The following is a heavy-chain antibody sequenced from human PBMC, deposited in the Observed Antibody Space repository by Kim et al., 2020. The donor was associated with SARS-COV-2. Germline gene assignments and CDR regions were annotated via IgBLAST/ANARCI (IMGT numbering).Heavy chain of an antibody. J-gene: IGHJ6*02. CDR3: ARRRYYDSSGYYYYYYGMDV. V-gene: IGHV5-51*01. D-gene: IGHD3-22*01. CDR1: GYSFTSYW. Sequence: GESLKISCKGSGYSFTSYWIGWVRQMPGKGLEWMGIIYPGDSDTRYSPSFQGQVTISADKSISTAYLQWSSLKASDTAMYYCARRRYYDSSGYYYYYYGMDVWGHGTTVTVSS. CDR2: IYPGDSDT.